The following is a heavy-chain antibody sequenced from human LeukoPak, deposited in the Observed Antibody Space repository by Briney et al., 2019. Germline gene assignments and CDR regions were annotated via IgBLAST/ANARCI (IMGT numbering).Heavy chain of an antibody. Sequence: GASVKVSCKASGYTFTGYYMHWVRQAPGQGLEWMGWINPNSGGTNYAQKFRGRVTMTRDTSISTAYMDLSRLRSDDTAVYYCARGWYYYGSGSYYRLDYWGQGTLVTVSS. CDR1: GYTFTGYY. J-gene: IGHJ4*02. CDR2: INPNSGGT. V-gene: IGHV1-2*02. CDR3: ARGWYYYGSGSYYRLDY. D-gene: IGHD3-10*01.